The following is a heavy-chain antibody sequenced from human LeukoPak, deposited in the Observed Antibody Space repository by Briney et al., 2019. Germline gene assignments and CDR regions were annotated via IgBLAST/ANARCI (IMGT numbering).Heavy chain of an antibody. CDR3: ASLSTGSHFDY. CDR2: ISSSGSPI. J-gene: IGHJ4*02. CDR1: GFTFSSYA. D-gene: IGHD3-9*01. V-gene: IGHV3-48*03. Sequence: SGGSLRLSCAASGFTFSSYAMNWVRQAPGKGLEWVSYISSSGSPIYYADSVKGRFTISRDNAKNSLYLQMNSLRAEDTAVYYCASLSTGSHFDYWGQGTLVTASS.